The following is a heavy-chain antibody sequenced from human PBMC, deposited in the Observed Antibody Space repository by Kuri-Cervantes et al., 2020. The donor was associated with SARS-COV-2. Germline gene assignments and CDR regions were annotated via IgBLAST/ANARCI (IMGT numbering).Heavy chain of an antibody. CDR3: ARYFWSGAYYFDN. CDR2: VSYSGSA. CDR1: GYSISSGYY. Sequence: ESLKISCAVSGYSISSGYYWGWIRQPPGKGLEWIGSVSYSGSAYYNPSLKSRVTIFVDTSKNQLSLWLTSVTAADTAVYYCARYFWSGAYYFDNWGQETLVTVSS. V-gene: IGHV4-38-2*01. J-gene: IGHJ4*02. D-gene: IGHD3-3*01.